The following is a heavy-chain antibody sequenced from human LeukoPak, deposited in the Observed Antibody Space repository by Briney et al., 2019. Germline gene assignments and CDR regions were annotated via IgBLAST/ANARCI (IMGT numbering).Heavy chain of an antibody. CDR3: VRDLLWAFDI. Sequence: GGPLTLSCVVSGFTFNTYSINWIRQAPGKGLEWISYITSDSSAMSYADSVKGRFTISRDNSKISLYLHMDSLSDEDTAMYFCVRDLLWAFDIWGQGTMVTVSS. CDR2: ITSDSSAM. J-gene: IGHJ3*02. V-gene: IGHV3-48*02. CDR1: GFTFNTYS. D-gene: IGHD2-21*01.